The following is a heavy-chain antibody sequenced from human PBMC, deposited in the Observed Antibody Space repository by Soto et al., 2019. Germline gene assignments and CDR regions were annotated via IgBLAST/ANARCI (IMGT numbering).Heavy chain of an antibody. J-gene: IGHJ4*02. Sequence: QVQLQESGPGLVKPSQTLSLTCTVSGGSISSGGYYWSWIRQHPGKGLEWIGYIYYSGSTYYNPSLXXXVXXSVATSKNQFSLKLSSVTAADTAVYYCARSGYSYGPNPLLYWGQGTLVTVSS. CDR1: GGSISSGGYY. V-gene: IGHV4-31*03. CDR3: ARSGYSYGPNPLLY. D-gene: IGHD5-18*01. CDR2: IYYSGST.